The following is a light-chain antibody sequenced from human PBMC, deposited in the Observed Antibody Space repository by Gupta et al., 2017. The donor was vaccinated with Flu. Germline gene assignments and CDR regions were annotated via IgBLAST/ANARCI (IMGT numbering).Light chain of an antibody. CDR2: GAS. CDR1: QSVGST. J-gene: IGKJ1*01. V-gene: IGKV3-15*01. Sequence: SPASLSVSPGERATLSCRASQSVGSTLAWYQQKPGQAPRLLIYGASTRATGIPARFSGRGSGTEFTLTISSLQSEDFAVYYCQQYNNWWTFGQGTKVEIK. CDR3: QQYNNWWT.